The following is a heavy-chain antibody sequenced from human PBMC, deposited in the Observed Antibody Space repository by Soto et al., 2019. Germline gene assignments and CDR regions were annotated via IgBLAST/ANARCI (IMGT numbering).Heavy chain of an antibody. D-gene: IGHD3-22*01. Sequence: GSLRLSCAASGFTFSSYSMNWVRQAPGKGLEWVSYISSSSSTIYYADSVKGRFTISRDNAKNSLYLQMNSLRAEDTAVYYCAPDYYDSSGPPGNWFDPWGQGTLVTVSS. CDR2: ISSSSSTI. CDR3: APDYYDSSGPPGNWFDP. V-gene: IGHV3-48*01. J-gene: IGHJ5*02. CDR1: GFTFSSYS.